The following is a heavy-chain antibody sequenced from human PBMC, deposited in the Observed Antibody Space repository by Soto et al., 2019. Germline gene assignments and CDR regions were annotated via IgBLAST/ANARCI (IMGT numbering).Heavy chain of an antibody. CDR2: IYYSGST. CDR3: ARSLHSSSWYPY. D-gene: IGHD6-13*01. V-gene: IGHV4-39*01. Sequence: AETLALTCAVSGGSMRSRRYYWGWIRQPPGKGLEWIGSIYYSGSTYYNPSLKSRVTISVDTSKNQFSLKLSSVTAADTAVYYCARSLHSSSWYPYWGQGTLVTVSS. CDR1: GGSMRSRRYY. J-gene: IGHJ4*02.